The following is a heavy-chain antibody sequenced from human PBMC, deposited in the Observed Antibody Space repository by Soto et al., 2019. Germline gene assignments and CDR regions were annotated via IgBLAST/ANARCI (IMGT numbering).Heavy chain of an antibody. CDR3: AKVLAARRVPAASYYYYGMDV. Sequence: VQLVESGGGVVQPGRSLRLSCAASGFTFSSYGMHWVRQAPGKGLEWVAVISYDGSNKYYADSVKGRFTISRDNSKNTLYLQMNSLRAEDTAVYYCAKVLAARRVPAASYYYYGMDVWGQGTTVTVSS. CDR2: ISYDGSNK. V-gene: IGHV3-30*18. J-gene: IGHJ6*02. D-gene: IGHD6-6*01. CDR1: GFTFSSYG.